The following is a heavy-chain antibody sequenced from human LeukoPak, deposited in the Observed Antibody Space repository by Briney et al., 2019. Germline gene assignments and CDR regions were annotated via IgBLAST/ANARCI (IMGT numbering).Heavy chain of an antibody. CDR1: GGSIRSYY. CDR2: IYYIGST. Sequence: SETLSLTCTVSGGSIRSYYWSWIRQPPGKGLECIGYIYYIGSTNYNPSLKSRVTISLDTSKSQFSLKLTSVAPADTAVYYCARGGIVGSRTNWFDPWGQGILVTVSS. D-gene: IGHD1-26*01. CDR3: ARGGIVGSRTNWFDP. V-gene: IGHV4-59*01. J-gene: IGHJ5*02.